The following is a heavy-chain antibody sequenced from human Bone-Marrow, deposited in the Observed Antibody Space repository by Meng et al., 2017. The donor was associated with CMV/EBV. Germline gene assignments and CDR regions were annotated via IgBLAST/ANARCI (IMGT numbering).Heavy chain of an antibody. CDR2: INPSGGST. CDR3: ARADDSSGYYGY. Sequence: SVKVSCKASGYTFTSYYMHWVRQAPGQGLEWMGIINPSGGSTSYAQKFQGRVTMTRDTSISTAYMELSRLRSDDTAVYYCARADDSSGYYGYWGQGTLVTVSS. CDR1: GYTFTSYY. D-gene: IGHD3-22*01. V-gene: IGHV1-46*01. J-gene: IGHJ4*02.